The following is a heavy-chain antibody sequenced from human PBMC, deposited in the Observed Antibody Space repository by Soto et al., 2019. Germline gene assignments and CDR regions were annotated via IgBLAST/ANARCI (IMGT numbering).Heavy chain of an antibody. D-gene: IGHD3-10*01. J-gene: IGHJ6*02. Sequence: GASVKVSCKASGYTFTSYYMHWVRQAPGQGLEWMGIINPSGGSTSYAQKFQGRVTMTRDTSTSTVYMELSSLRSEDTAVYYCARDFNARVRGVPTPYGMDVWGQGTTVTVSS. CDR2: INPSGGST. V-gene: IGHV1-46*01. CDR1: GYTFTSYY. CDR3: ARDFNARVRGVPTPYGMDV.